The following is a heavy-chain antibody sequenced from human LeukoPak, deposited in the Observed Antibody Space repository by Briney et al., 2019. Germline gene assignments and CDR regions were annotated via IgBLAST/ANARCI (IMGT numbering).Heavy chain of an antibody. J-gene: IGHJ6*02. CDR2: IKQDGSEK. V-gene: IGHV3-7*01. CDR1: GFTFSSYW. D-gene: IGHD3-3*01. Sequence: GGSLRLSCAASGFTFSSYWMSWVRQAPGKGLEWVANIKQDGSEKYYVDSVKGRFTISRDNSKNTLYLQMNSLRAEDTAVYYCAKGITIFGVVMTHFYYYGMDVWGQGTTVTVSS. CDR3: AKGITIFGVVMTHFYYYGMDV.